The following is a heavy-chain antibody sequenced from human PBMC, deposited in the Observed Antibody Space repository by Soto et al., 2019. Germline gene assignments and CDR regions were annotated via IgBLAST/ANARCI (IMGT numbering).Heavy chain of an antibody. CDR3: ARDRVGSDIVVVPAAQPINWFDP. Sequence: QVQLVQSGAEVKKPGSSVKVSCKASGGTFSSYTISWVRQAPGQGLEWMGRIIPILGIANYAQKFQGRVTITADKPTSTGYMKLSSLRSEDTAVYYSARDRVGSDIVVVPAAQPINWFDPWGQGTLVTVSS. J-gene: IGHJ5*02. V-gene: IGHV1-69*08. CDR2: IIPILGIA. D-gene: IGHD2-2*01. CDR1: GGTFSSYT.